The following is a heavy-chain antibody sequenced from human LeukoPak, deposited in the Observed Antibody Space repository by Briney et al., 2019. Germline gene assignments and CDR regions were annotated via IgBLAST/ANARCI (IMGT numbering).Heavy chain of an antibody. Sequence: PGGSLRLSCAASGFTFSNAWMSWVRQAPGKGLEWVGRIKTKTDGETTDYAAPVKGGFTISRDDSKNTLYLQMNSLKTEDTAVYYCTTATLGYCINGVCERFDPWGQGTLVTVSS. CDR3: TTATLGYCINGVCERFDP. CDR1: GFTFSNAW. J-gene: IGHJ5*02. CDR2: IKTKTDGETT. D-gene: IGHD2-8*01. V-gene: IGHV3-15*01.